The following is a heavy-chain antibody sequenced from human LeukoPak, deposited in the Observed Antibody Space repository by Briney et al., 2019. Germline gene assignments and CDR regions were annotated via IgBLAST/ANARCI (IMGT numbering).Heavy chain of an antibody. CDR2: ISFDGNNK. J-gene: IGHJ4*02. D-gene: IGHD3-10*01. Sequence: GGSLRLSCAASGFTFSSNGMHWVRQAPGKGLEWVAVISFDGNNKNYADSVKGRFSISRDNSKNTLYLQMNSLRAEDTAVYYCAKDRISWFGDLTYWGQGILVTVSS. CDR1: GFTFSSNG. CDR3: AKDRISWFGDLTY. V-gene: IGHV3-30*18.